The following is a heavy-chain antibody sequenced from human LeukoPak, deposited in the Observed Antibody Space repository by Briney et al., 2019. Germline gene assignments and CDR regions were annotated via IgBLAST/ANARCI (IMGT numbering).Heavy chain of an antibody. J-gene: IGHJ4*02. CDR2: ISGSGGST. CDR1: GFTFSSYA. D-gene: IGHD2-15*01. CDR3: AKDLGYCSGGSCSTFDY. V-gene: IGHV3-23*01. Sequence: GGSLRLSCAASGFTFSSYAMSWVRQAPGKGLEWVSAISGSGGSTYYADSVKGRFTISRGNSKNTLYLQMNSLRAEDTAVYYCAKDLGYCSGGSCSTFDYWGQGTLVTVSS.